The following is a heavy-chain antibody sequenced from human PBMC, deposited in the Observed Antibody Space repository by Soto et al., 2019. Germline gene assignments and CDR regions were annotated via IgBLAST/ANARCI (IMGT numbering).Heavy chain of an antibody. CDR1: GGTFSSYT. J-gene: IGHJ5*02. V-gene: IGHV1-69*02. CDR3: ARIARRGSYGCP. Sequence: QVQLVQSGAEVKKPGSSVKVSCKASGGTFSSYTISWVRQAPGQGLEWMGRIIPILGIANYAQKFQGRVTISADKATSTAYMELSSLRSEETAVYYWARIARRGSYGCPWGQGTLVTVSS. D-gene: IGHD1-26*01. CDR2: IIPILGIA.